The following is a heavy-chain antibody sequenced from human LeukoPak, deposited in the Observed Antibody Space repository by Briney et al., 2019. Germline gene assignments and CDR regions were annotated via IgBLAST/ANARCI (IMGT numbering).Heavy chain of an antibody. D-gene: IGHD3-3*01. V-gene: IGHV3-33*01. CDR2: IWHDGSNK. CDR1: GLTFSSHG. Sequence: PGGSLRLSCAASGLTFSSHGMHWVRQAPGKGLEWVAVIWHDGSNKYYADSVKGRFTISRDNSKNTLYLQMNSLRAEDTAVYNCARDKSGYWDDWGQGTLVTVSS. J-gene: IGHJ4*02. CDR3: ARDKSGYWDD.